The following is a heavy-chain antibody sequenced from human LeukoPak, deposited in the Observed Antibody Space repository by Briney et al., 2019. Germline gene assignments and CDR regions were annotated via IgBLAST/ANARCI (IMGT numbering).Heavy chain of an antibody. V-gene: IGHV6-1*01. CDR3: ARGSYFDC. J-gene: IGHJ4*02. CDR1: GDSVSSNSAS. Sequence: SQTLSLTCAISGDSVSSNSASWNWITQSPSRGLEWLVRRYYRSKWYNDYAVSVKSRITITPDTSKNQFSLQLNSVTPEDTAVYYCARGSYFDCWGQGTLVIVSS. CDR2: RYYRSKWYN.